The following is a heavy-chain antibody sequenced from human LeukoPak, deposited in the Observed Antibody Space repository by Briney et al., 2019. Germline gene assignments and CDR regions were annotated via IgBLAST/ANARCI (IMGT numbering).Heavy chain of an antibody. CDR3: AKASPVLRFLEWLSFDY. V-gene: IGHV3-23*01. CDR1: GFTFSSYA. CDR2: ISGGGGST. J-gene: IGHJ4*02. D-gene: IGHD3-3*01. Sequence: PGGSLRLSCAASGFTFSSYAMSWVRQAPGKGLEWVSAISGGGGSTYYADSVKGRFTISRDNSKNTLYLQMNSLRAEDTAVYYCAKASPVLRFLEWLSFDYWGQGTLVTVSS.